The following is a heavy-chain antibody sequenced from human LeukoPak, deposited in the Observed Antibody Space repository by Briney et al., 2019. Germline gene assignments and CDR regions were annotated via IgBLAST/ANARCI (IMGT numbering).Heavy chain of an antibody. Sequence: SETLSLTCTVSGGSISSSSYYWGRIRQPPGKGLEWIGSIYYSGSAYYNPSLKSRVTISVDTSKNQFSLKLSSVTAADTAVYYCATDGMVRGPDAWFDSWGQGTLVTVSS. J-gene: IGHJ5*01. V-gene: IGHV4-39*02. CDR2: IYYSGSA. CDR1: GGSISSSSYY. D-gene: IGHD3-10*01. CDR3: ATDGMVRGPDAWFDS.